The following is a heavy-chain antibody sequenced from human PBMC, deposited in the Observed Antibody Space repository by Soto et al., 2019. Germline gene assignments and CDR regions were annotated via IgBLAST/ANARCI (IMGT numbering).Heavy chain of an antibody. D-gene: IGHD6-19*01. CDR1: GFTFSDYY. V-gene: IGHV3-11*01. CDR3: ARDPSIAVAGIDAFDT. Sequence: GGSLRLSCAASGFTFSDYYMSWIRQAPGKGLEWVSYISSSGSTIYYADSVKGRFTISRDNAKNSLYLQMNSLRAEDTAVYYCARDPSIAVAGIDAFDTWGQGXMVTVSS. J-gene: IGHJ3*02. CDR2: ISSSGSTI.